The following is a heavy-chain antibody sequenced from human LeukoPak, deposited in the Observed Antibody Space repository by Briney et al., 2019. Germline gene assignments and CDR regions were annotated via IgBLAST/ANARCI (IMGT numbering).Heavy chain of an antibody. D-gene: IGHD6-13*01. CDR2: INPNSGGT. V-gene: IGHV1-2*02. CDR1: GYTFTGYY. Sequence: ASVKVSCKASGYTFTGYYMHWVRQAPGQGLEWMGWINPNSGGTNYAQKFQGRVTMSRDTSISTAYMELSRLRSDDTAVYYCARGLKVGAAAGTFDYWGQGTLVTVSS. J-gene: IGHJ4*02. CDR3: ARGLKVGAAAGTFDY.